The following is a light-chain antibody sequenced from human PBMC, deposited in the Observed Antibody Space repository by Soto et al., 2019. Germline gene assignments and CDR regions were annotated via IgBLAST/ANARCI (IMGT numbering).Light chain of an antibody. J-gene: IGLJ2*01. CDR3: QAWDSRTVI. V-gene: IGLV3-1*01. CDR2: QDS. CDR1: KLGDKY. Sequence: SYELTQPPSVSVSPGQTASITCSGDKLGDKYACWYQQKPGQSPVLVIYQDSKRPSGIPERFSGSTSGNTATLTISGTQAMDEADYYCQAWDSRTVIFGVGTKLTVL.